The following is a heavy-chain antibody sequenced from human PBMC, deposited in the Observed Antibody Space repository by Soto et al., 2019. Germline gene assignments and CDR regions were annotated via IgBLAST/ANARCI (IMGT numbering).Heavy chain of an antibody. CDR2: ISSSSSYT. J-gene: IGHJ2*01. Sequence: QVQLVESGGGLVKPGGSLRLSCAASGFTFSDYYMSWIRQAPGKGLEWVSYISSSSSYTNYADSVKGRFTISRDNAKNSLYLQMNSMRAEDTAVYYCARLVRYATRYFDLWGRGTLVTVSS. CDR3: ARLVRYATRYFDL. D-gene: IGHD6-6*01. CDR1: GFTFSDYY. V-gene: IGHV3-11*05.